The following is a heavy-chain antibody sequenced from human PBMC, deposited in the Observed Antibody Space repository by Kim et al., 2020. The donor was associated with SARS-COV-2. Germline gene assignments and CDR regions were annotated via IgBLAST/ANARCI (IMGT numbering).Heavy chain of an antibody. CDR1: GFTFTSYG. CDR2: VSYDGSDK. J-gene: IGHJ3*02. D-gene: IGHD2-21*02. V-gene: IGHV3-30*18. CDR3: AKALTVADAFDI. Sequence: GGSLRLSCAASGFTFTSYGMHWVRQAPGKGLEWVALVSYDGSDKNYADSVKGRFTVSRDNSKSTLYLQMNSLRGEDTAVYYCAKALTVADAFDIWGQGTMVTVSS.